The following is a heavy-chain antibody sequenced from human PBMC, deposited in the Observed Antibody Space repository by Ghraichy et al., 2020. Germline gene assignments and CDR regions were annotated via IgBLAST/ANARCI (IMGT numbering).Heavy chain of an antibody. Sequence: SETLSLTCAVSGDSIGNSDWWSWVRQPPGKGLDWIGEIHSNGGANYNPSLKSRVIISVDKSKNQFSMKLTSVTAADTAVYFCARGGAGGHAIMDHWGQGTLVTVSS. CDR1: GDSIGNSDW. V-gene: IGHV4-4*02. J-gene: IGHJ4*02. CDR3: ARGGAGGHAIMDH. D-gene: IGHD3-16*01. CDR2: IHSNGGA.